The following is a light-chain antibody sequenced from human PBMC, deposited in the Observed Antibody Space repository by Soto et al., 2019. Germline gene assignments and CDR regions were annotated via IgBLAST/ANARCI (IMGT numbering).Light chain of an antibody. CDR2: GTS. CDR1: QSVSSK. V-gene: IGKV3-15*01. CDR3: QQYSYWPPS. J-gene: IGKJ3*01. Sequence: EIVMTQSPATLSVSPGEGATLSCRASQSVSSKVAWYQQKPGQAPRLFIYGTSTRATGIPARFSGSGSGTEFTLTISSLQSEDVAVYFCQQYSYWPPSFGPGTRVDIK.